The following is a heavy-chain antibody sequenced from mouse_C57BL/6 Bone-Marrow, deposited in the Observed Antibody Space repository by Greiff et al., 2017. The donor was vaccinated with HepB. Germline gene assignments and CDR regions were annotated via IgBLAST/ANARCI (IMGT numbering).Heavy chain of an antibody. CDR2: IHPNSGST. V-gene: IGHV1-64*01. Sequence: VQLQQPGAELVKPGASVKLSCKASGYTFSSYWMHWVKQRPGQGLEWIGMIHPNSGSTNYNEKFKSKATLTVDKSSSTAYMQLSSLTSEDSAVYYCARRKGWDSYYFDYWGQGTTLTVSS. J-gene: IGHJ2*01. CDR1: GYTFSSYW. D-gene: IGHD4-1*01. CDR3: ARRKGWDSYYFDY.